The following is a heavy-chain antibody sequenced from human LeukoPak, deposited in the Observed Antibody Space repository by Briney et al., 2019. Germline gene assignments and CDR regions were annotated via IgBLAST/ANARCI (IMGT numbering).Heavy chain of an antibody. CDR1: GYSFTSYW. Sequence: GESLMSPCKASGYSFTSYWIGWVRQMPGKGLEWMGSIYPGDSDTRYSPSFQGQVIISADKSTSTAYLQTNSLKASDTAIYYCAKHCRAGRGKQYYFDYWGQGALVTVSS. D-gene: IGHD6-25*01. V-gene: IGHV5-51*01. CDR2: IYPGDSDT. CDR3: AKHCRAGRGKQYYFDY. J-gene: IGHJ4*02.